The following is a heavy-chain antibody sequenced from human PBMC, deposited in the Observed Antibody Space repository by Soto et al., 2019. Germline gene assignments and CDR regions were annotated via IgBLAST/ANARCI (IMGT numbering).Heavy chain of an antibody. CDR3: AHAYGGRSLY. V-gene: IGHV2-5*02. D-gene: IGHD1-26*01. CDR1: GFSLPTDRVG. J-gene: IGHJ4*02. CDR2: IYWDDTK. Sequence: QITLKESGPTLVKPTQTLTLTCTFSGFSLPTDRVGVGWIRQPPGKALEWLAVIYWDDTKTYRPSLKSRLTIPKDTSKNQVALTMTDMDPVDTDTYYCAHAYGGRSLYWGQGTLVTVSS.